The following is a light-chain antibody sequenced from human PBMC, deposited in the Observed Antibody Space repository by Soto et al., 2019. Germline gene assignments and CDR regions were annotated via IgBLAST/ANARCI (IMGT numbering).Light chain of an antibody. V-gene: IGKV1-16*01. CDR3: QQYDSRYT. CDR2: DVS. CDR1: QDISNY. Sequence: DIQMTQSPSSLSASVGDRVTITCQASQDISNYLNWYQQKPGKAPRLLIHDVSSLQSGVPSRFSGSGSGTEFTLTISSLQPDDFASYYCQQYDSRYTFGQGTKVDIK. J-gene: IGKJ2*01.